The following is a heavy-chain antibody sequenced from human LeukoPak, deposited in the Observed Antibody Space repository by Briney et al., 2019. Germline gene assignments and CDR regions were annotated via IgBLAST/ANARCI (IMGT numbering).Heavy chain of an antibody. CDR1: GFTFSDYY. Sequence: GGSLRLSCAASGFTFSDYYMSWIRQAPGKGLEWVSHISSTGNTIYYADSVKGRFTISRDNAKNSVYLQMNSLRVEDTAVYYCATRAAAMRYFFDSWGQGTLVTVSS. V-gene: IGHV3-11*04. CDR2: ISSTGNTI. D-gene: IGHD2-2*01. CDR3: ATRAAAMRYFFDS. J-gene: IGHJ4*02.